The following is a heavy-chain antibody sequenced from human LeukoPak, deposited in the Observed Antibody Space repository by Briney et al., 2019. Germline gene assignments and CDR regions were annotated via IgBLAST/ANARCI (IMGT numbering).Heavy chain of an antibody. J-gene: IGHJ4*02. D-gene: IGHD3-16*01. CDR1: GFTFTTYW. CDR2: IKQDGSEK. Sequence: GGSLRLSYEASGFTFTTYWMTWVRQAPGKGLEWVANIKQDGSEKYYVDSVKGRFTISRDNAKNSLYLQMNSLRVEDTALYYCARDRHPFGGTYYRDFWGQGTLVTVSS. CDR3: ARDRHPFGGTYYRDF. V-gene: IGHV3-7*04.